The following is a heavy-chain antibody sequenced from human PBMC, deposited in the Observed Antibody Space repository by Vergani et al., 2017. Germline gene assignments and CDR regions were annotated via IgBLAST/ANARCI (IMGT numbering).Heavy chain of an antibody. J-gene: IGHJ4*02. Sequence: QVQLQESGPGLVKPSETLSLTCTVSGGSISSYYWSWIRQPAGKGLEWIGYIYYSGSTDYNPSLKSRVTISVHTSKNQFSLKLSSVPTADTAVYYCAGDWRIAGRNEYYFDYWGQGTLVTVSS. CDR1: GGSISSYY. V-gene: IGHV4-59*06. D-gene: IGHD6-6*01. CDR3: AGDWRIAGRNEYYFDY. CDR2: IYYSGST.